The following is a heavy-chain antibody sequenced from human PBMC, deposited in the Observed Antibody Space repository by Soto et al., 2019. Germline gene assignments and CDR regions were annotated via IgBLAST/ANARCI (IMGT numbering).Heavy chain of an antibody. Sequence: ASVKVSCNASGYTFTSYAMHWVRQAPGQRLEWMGWINAGNGNTKYSQKFQGRVTITRDTSASTAYMELSSLRSEDTAVYYCARGHTVVVLAARDKWFDPWGQGTRVRVSS. D-gene: IGHD2-2*01. CDR1: GYTFTSYA. CDR3: ARGHTVVVLAARDKWFDP. CDR2: INAGNGNT. V-gene: IGHV1-3*01. J-gene: IGHJ5*02.